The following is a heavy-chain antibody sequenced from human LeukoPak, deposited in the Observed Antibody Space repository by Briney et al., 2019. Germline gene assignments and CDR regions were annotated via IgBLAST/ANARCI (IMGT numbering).Heavy chain of an antibody. CDR3: ARRGTSIAAAHDY. CDR1: GGSISRSSYY. CDR2: IYYSGST. Sequence: SETLSLTCTVSGGSISRSSYYWGWIRQPPGKGLEWIGSIYYSGSTYYNPSLKSRVTISVVTSQNQFSLKLSSVTAADPAVYYCARRGTSIAAAHDYWGQGTLVTVSS. D-gene: IGHD6-13*01. V-gene: IGHV4-39*01. J-gene: IGHJ4*02.